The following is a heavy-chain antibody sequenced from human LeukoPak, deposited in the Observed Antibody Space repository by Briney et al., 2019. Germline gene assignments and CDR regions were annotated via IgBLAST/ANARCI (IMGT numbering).Heavy chain of an antibody. J-gene: IGHJ6*03. D-gene: IGHD6-13*01. Sequence: ASVKVSCKASGYTFTGYYMHWVRQAPGQGLEWMGWINPNSGGTNYAQKFQGRVTMTRDTSISTAYMELSRLRSDDTAVYYCARNSAAGYYYYYYYMDVWGKGTTVTISS. CDR3: ARNSAAGYYYYYYYMDV. CDR2: INPNSGGT. CDR1: GYTFTGYY. V-gene: IGHV1-2*02.